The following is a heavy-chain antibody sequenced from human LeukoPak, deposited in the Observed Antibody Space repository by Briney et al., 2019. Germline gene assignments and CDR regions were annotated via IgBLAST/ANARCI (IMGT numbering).Heavy chain of an antibody. Sequence: GGSLRLSCAASGFTFSSYAVSWVRQAPGKGLEWVSAISGSGGSTYYADSVKGRFTISRDNSKNTLYLQMNSLRAEDTAVYYCAKDQDYYDSSGYYGPAFYYYYGMDVWGQGTTVTVSS. J-gene: IGHJ6*02. CDR2: ISGSGGST. D-gene: IGHD3-22*01. V-gene: IGHV3-23*01. CDR1: GFTFSSYA. CDR3: AKDQDYYDSSGYYGPAFYYYYGMDV.